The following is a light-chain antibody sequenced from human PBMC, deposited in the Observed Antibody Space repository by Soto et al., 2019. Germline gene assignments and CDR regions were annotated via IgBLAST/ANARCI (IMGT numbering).Light chain of an antibody. CDR1: ESVSSN. Sequence: EIVLTQSPATLSLSPGDRATVSCRASESVSSNLAWYQQNAGQAPRLLIYGASTRATCIPARFSGSGSGTEFTLTINSLQSEDCAVYYCQQCNNWPSTFGQGTRLEIK. CDR2: GAS. J-gene: IGKJ5*01. V-gene: IGKV3-15*01. CDR3: QQCNNWPST.